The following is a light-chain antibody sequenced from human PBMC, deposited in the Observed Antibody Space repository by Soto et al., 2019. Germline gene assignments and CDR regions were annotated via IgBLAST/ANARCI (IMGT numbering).Light chain of an antibody. Sequence: SALTQPRSVSGSPGQSVTISCTGTSGDVGSYNYVSWYQHHAGKAPKLIIYDVTDRPSGVPDRFSGSKSGNTASLTISGLQTEDEADYYCYSYAGRSYVFGTGTKLTVL. J-gene: IGLJ1*01. V-gene: IGLV2-11*01. CDR2: DVT. CDR3: YSYAGRSYV. CDR1: SGDVGSYNY.